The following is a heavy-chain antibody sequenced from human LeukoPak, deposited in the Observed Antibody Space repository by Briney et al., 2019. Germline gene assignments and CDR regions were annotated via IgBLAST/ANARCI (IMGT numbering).Heavy chain of an antibody. Sequence: ASVKVSCKASGYTFTSYYMHWVRQAPGQGLEWMGIINPSGGSTSYAQKFQGRVTMTRDTSTSTVYMELSSLRSEDTAVYYCARSATTHSGWYGASWFDPWGQGTLVTVSS. CDR1: GYTFTSYY. D-gene: IGHD6-19*01. CDR2: INPSGGST. J-gene: IGHJ5*02. V-gene: IGHV1-46*01. CDR3: ARSATTHSGWYGASWFDP.